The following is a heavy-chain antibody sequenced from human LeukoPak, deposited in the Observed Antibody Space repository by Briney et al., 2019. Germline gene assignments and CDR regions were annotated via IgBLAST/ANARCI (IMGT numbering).Heavy chain of an antibody. D-gene: IGHD3-3*01. J-gene: IGHJ6*03. V-gene: IGHV1-18*01. CDR3: ARSELANDFWSGYLSKNYYYMDV. CDR1: GYTFTSYG. Sequence: ASVKVSCKASGYTFTSYGISWVRQAPGQGLEWMGWISAYNGNTNYAQKLQGRVTMTTDTSTSTAYMELRSLRSDDTAVYYCARSELANDFWSGYLSKNYYYMDVWGKGTTVTVSS. CDR2: ISAYNGNT.